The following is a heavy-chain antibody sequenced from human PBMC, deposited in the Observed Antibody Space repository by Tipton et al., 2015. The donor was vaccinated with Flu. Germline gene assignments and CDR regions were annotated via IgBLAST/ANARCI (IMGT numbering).Heavy chain of an antibody. V-gene: IGHV4-59*07. CDR2: IYYSGST. J-gene: IGHJ4*02. CDR3: ARAYGSGREGYYFDY. CDR1: GGSISSYY. D-gene: IGHD3-10*01. Sequence: TLSLTCTVSGGSISSYYWSWIRQPPGKGLEWIGYIYYSGSTNYNPSLKSRVTISVDTSKNQFSLRRSSVTAADTAVYYCARAYGSGREGYYFDYWGQGTLVTVSS.